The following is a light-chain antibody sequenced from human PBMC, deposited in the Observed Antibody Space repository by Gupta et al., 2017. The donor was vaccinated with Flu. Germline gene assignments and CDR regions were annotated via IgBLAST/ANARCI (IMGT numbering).Light chain of an antibody. V-gene: IGLV1-44*01. CDR3: AAGDDSRNVL. Sequence: QSVLTQPPSASGTPGQRVTISCSGSSSNIGSNIVNWYQQLPGTAPKLLIYNNNQRPSGVPDRFSGSKSGTAASLAISGLQAEEEADYYCAAGDDSRNVLFGGGTKLTVL. J-gene: IGLJ3*02. CDR2: NNN. CDR1: SSNIGSNI.